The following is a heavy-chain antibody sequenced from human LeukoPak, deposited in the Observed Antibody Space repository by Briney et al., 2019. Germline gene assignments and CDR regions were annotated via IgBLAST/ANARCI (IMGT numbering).Heavy chain of an antibody. CDR1: GFIFSNYW. CDR2: LKEDGSEE. V-gene: IGHV3-7*01. Sequence: GGSLRLSCAASGFIFSNYWMSWVRQAPGKGLEWVANLKEDGSEEFSVDSVKGRFTISRDNAKNSLYLQMNNLRVEDTAVYYCARDFKSGAPGDDYWGQGTLVTVFS. D-gene: IGHD1-26*01. J-gene: IGHJ4*02. CDR3: ARDFKSGAPGDDY.